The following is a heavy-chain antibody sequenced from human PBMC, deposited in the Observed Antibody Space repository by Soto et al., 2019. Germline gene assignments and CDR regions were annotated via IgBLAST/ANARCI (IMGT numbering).Heavy chain of an antibody. CDR1: GFTFSGSA. CDR3: TRPGGDDYGDPTAVY. Sequence: GGSLRLSCAASGFTFSGSAMHWVRQASGKGLEWVGRIRSKANSYATAYAASVKGRFTISRDDSKNTAYLQMNSLKTEDTAVYYCTRPGGDDYGDPTAVYWGQGTLVTVSS. J-gene: IGHJ4*02. CDR2: IRSKANSYAT. D-gene: IGHD4-17*01. V-gene: IGHV3-73*01.